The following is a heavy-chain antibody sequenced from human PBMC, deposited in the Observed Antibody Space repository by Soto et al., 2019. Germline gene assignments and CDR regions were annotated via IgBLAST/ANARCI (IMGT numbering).Heavy chain of an antibody. Sequence: ASVKVSCKASGYTFTSYGISWVRQAPGQGLEWMGWISAYNGNTNYAQKLQGRVTMTTDTSTSTAYMELRSLRSDDTAVYYCARGNSDLKYYDILPGYYIFDYWGQGTLVTVSS. J-gene: IGHJ4*02. CDR3: ARGNSDLKYYDILPGYYIFDY. D-gene: IGHD3-9*01. CDR2: ISAYNGNT. V-gene: IGHV1-18*01. CDR1: GYTFTSYG.